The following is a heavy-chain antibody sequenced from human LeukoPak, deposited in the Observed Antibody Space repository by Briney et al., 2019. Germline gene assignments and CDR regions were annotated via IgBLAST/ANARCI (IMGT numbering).Heavy chain of an antibody. CDR3: AKDPYCGGDCYA. CDR1: GFTFSSYS. D-gene: IGHD2-21*01. V-gene: IGHV3-23*01. J-gene: IGHJ5*02. CDR2: ISGSGGST. Sequence: GGSLRLSCAASGFTFSSYSMNWVRQAPGKGLEWVSAISGSGGSTYYADSVKGRFTISRDNSKNTLYLQMNSLRAEDTAVYYCAKDPYCGGDCYAWGQGTLVTVSS.